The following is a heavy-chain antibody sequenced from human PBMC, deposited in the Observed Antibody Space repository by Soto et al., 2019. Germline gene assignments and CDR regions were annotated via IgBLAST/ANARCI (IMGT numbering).Heavy chain of an antibody. V-gene: IGHV3-30*18. CDR3: AKGTPRYYDFWSGSQNPY. Sequence: GGSLRLSCAASGFTFSSYGMHWVRQAPGKGLEWVAVISYDGSNKYYADSVKGRFTISRDNSKNTLYLQMNSLRAEDTAVYYCAKGTPRYYDFWSGSQNPYWGQGTLVTVSS. D-gene: IGHD3-3*01. J-gene: IGHJ4*02. CDR1: GFTFSSYG. CDR2: ISYDGSNK.